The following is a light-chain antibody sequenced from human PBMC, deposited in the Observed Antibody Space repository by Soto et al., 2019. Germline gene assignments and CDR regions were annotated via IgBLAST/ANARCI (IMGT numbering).Light chain of an antibody. Sequence: QSVLTQPPSVSAAPGQKVTISCSGSSSIIGNNYVSWYQQLPGTAPKLLIYDNNKRPSGIPDRFSGSKSGTSATLGITGLQTGDEADYYCGTWDSSLSAVVFGGGIKLTVL. CDR1: SSIIGNNY. V-gene: IGLV1-51*01. CDR3: GTWDSSLSAVV. CDR2: DNN. J-gene: IGLJ2*01.